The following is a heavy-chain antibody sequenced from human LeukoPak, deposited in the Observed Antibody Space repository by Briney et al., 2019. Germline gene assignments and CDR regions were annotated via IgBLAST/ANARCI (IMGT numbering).Heavy chain of an antibody. J-gene: IGHJ4*02. Sequence: ASVKVSCKVSVYTLTELSMHWVRQAPGKGLEWMGGFDPEDGETIYAQKFQGRVTMTGDTSTDTAYMELSSLRSEDTAVYYCAIPGGSSRDFDYWGQGTLVTVSS. D-gene: IGHD6-13*01. CDR2: FDPEDGET. V-gene: IGHV1-24*01. CDR3: AIPGGSSRDFDY. CDR1: VYTLTELS.